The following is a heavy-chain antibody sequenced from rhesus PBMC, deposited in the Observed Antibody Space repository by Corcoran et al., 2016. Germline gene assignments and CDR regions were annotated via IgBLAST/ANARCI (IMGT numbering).Heavy chain of an antibody. V-gene: IGHV4-99*01. CDR2: ISGSRGST. D-gene: IGHD5-24*01. CDR1: GYSISSGYY. CDR3: ARLGTGWAGAF. J-gene: IGHJ4*01. Sequence: QVQLQESGPGMVKPSATLSLTCAVSGYSISSGYYWVWLLPPPGKGLEQIGYISGSRGSTGYRPSLKNGVTISKDTSKNQFSLKLSSVTAADTAVYYCARLGTGWAGAFWGQGVLVTVSS.